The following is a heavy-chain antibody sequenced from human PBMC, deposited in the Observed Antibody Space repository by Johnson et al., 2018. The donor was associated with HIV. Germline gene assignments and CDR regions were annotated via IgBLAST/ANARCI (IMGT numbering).Heavy chain of an antibody. CDR3: ARDPVSHYYDSSGSLDDAFDI. D-gene: IGHD3-22*01. CDR1: QFTFSRYG. Sequence: QVQLVESGGGVVQPGRSLRISCAASQFTFSRYGMHWVRQAPGKGLEWVASISYDGRDYHHAGAVWGRFIISRDNAKNSLYLQMNSLRAEDTAVYYCARDPVSHYYDSSGSLDDAFDIWGQGTMVTVSS. CDR2: ISYDGRDY. J-gene: IGHJ3*02. V-gene: IGHV3-30*03.